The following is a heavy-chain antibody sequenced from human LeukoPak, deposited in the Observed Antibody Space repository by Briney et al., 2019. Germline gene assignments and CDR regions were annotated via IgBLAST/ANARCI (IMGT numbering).Heavy chain of an antibody. V-gene: IGHV1-69*05. CDR3: ARYCSSTSCYFGAFDI. Sequence: ASVKVSCKAFGGTFSSYAISWVRQAPGQGLEWMGGIIPIFGTANYAQKFQGRVTITTDESTSTAYMELSSLRSEDTAVYYCARYCSSTSCYFGAFDIWGQGTMVTVSS. CDR1: GGTFSSYA. J-gene: IGHJ3*02. D-gene: IGHD2-2*01. CDR2: IIPIFGTA.